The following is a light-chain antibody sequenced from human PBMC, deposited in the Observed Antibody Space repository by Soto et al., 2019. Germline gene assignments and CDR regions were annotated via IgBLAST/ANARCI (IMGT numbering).Light chain of an antibody. J-gene: IGLJ2*01. CDR2: EVS. CDR1: SSDVGGYNY. V-gene: IGLV2-8*01. CDR3: SSYGGSNTVV. Sequence: QPVLTQPPSASGSPGQSVTISCTGSSSDVGGYNYVSWYQQRPGKAPKLMIYEVSKRPSGVPDRLSGSKSGNTASLTVSGLQAEDEADYYCSSYGGSNTVVFGGGTKLTVL.